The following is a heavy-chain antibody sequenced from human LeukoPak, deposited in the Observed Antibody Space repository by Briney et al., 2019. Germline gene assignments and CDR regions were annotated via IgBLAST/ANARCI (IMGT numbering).Heavy chain of an antibody. CDR3: AREGLLRYFDF. CDR1: GGSISSSSYY. Sequence: SETLSLTCTVSGGSISSSSYYWGWIRQPPGKGLEWIGSIYYSGSTYYNPSLKSRVTISVDTSKNQFSLKLSSVTAADTAVYYCAREGLLRYFDFWGQGTLATVSS. D-gene: IGHD3-9*01. V-gene: IGHV4-39*07. J-gene: IGHJ4*02. CDR2: IYYSGST.